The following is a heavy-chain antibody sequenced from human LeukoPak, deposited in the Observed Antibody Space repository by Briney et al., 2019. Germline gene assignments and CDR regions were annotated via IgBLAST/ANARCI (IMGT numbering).Heavy chain of an antibody. D-gene: IGHD6-19*01. Sequence: PGGSLRLSCAASGFTFSDNAMSWVRQAPGKGLEWVSTISGSGGITYYADAVKGRFTISRDTSKNTLYLQMNSLRDEDTAVYYCAKDTRSPGIVVAGHKNWFDPWGQGTLVTVSS. CDR1: GFTFSDNA. V-gene: IGHV3-23*01. J-gene: IGHJ5*02. CDR2: ISGSGGIT. CDR3: AKDTRSPGIVVAGHKNWFDP.